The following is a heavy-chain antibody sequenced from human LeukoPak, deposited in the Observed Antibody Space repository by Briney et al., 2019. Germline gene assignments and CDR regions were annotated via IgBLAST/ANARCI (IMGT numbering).Heavy chain of an antibody. Sequence: PGGSLRLSCAASGFTFSTYRIHWVRQAPGKGLEWVAVISYDGSNKYYADSVKGRFTISRDNSKNTLYLQMNSLRAEDTAVYYCAKSTHSSGYDESFEIYRRGKRVTVSS. CDR2: ISYDGSNK. V-gene: IGHV3-30*18. D-gene: IGHD3-22*01. J-gene: IGHJ3*02. CDR1: GFTFSTYR. CDR3: AKSTHSSGYDESFEI.